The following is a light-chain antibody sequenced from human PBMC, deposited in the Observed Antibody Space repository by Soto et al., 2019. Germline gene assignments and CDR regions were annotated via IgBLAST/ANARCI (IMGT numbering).Light chain of an antibody. CDR2: NAS. Sequence: EIVLTQSPATLSLSPGERATLSCRASQSVGRDYLGWYQQQPGQAPRLVIYNASNRASGIPDRFSGSGSGTDFTLTISRLEPEDFAVYYCHQYAYAPWTFGQGTKVEIK. CDR3: HQYAYAPWT. CDR1: QSVGRDY. J-gene: IGKJ1*01. V-gene: IGKV3-20*01.